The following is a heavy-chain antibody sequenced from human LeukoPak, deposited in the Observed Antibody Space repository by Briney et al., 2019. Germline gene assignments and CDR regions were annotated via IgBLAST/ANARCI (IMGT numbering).Heavy chain of an antibody. CDR3: ASTATFDY. CDR2: IKQDGTE. V-gene: IGHV3-7*01. Sequence: GGSLRLSCAASGFTFRRHWMSWVRQAPGKGPEWVAHIKQDGTEYYVDSVKGRFIISRDNAKNSLYLQMNSLRAEDTAVYYCASTATFDYWGQGTPVTVSS. J-gene: IGHJ4*02. D-gene: IGHD2-21*02. CDR1: GFTFRRHW.